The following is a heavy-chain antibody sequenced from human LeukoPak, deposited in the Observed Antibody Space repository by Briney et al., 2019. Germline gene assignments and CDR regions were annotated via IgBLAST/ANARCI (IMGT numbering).Heavy chain of an antibody. V-gene: IGHV4-59*01. Sequence: SETLSLTCTVSGGSISSYYWSWIRQAPGKGLEWIGYIYYSGSTNYNPSLKSRVTISVDTSKNQFSLKLRSVTAADTAVYYCARDKGDYGDYYWFDPWGQGTLVTVST. J-gene: IGHJ5*02. CDR1: GGSISSYY. D-gene: IGHD4-17*01. CDR3: ARDKGDYGDYYWFDP. CDR2: IYYSGST.